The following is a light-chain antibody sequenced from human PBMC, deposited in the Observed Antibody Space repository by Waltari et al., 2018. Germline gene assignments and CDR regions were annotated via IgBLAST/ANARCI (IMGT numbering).Light chain of an antibody. Sequence: QSALTQPASVSGSPGQSITISCTGTISDVGGFNFVSWYQVHPGQAPRVMIYDVINRPSGVSDRFSASKSGNTASLTISGLQAEDEGDYYCSSQSTNSVVLFGGGTKLTVL. CDR2: DVI. J-gene: IGLJ3*02. V-gene: IGLV2-14*03. CDR3: SSQSTNSVVL. CDR1: ISDVGGFNF.